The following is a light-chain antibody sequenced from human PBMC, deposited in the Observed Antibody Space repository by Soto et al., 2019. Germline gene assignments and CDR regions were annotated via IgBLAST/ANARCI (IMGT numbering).Light chain of an antibody. V-gene: IGLV2-11*01. CDR3: SSYAGTDTIL. J-gene: IGLJ2*01. CDR2: DVY. CDR1: SSDVGDYNY. Sequence: SALTQPRSVSGSPGQSVTISCTGTSSDVGDYNYVSWYRQFPGKAPKVIIYDVYKRPSGVRDRFSGSKSGNTASLTISGLQPEDEADYYCSSYAGTDTILFGGGTKVTVL.